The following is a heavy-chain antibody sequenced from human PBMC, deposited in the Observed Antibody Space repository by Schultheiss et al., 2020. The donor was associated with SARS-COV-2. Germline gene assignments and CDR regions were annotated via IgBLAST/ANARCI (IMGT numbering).Heavy chain of an antibody. D-gene: IGHD6-13*01. CDR2: MWYDGINQ. J-gene: IGHJ6*02. CDR1: GVTFSSYA. V-gene: IGHV3-33*01. CDR3: ARADSSSWYRGDYYYYYGMDV. Sequence: GGSLRLSCAASGVTFSSYAMHWVRQAPGKGLEWVAVMWYDGINQYYADSVKGRFTISRDNSKNTLYLQMNSLRAEDTAVYYCARADSSSWYRGDYYYYYGMDVWGQGTTVTVSS.